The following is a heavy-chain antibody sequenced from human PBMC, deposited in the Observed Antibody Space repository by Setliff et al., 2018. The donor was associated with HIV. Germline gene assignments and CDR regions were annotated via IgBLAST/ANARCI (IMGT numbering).Heavy chain of an antibody. CDR1: GYTFSTYD. CDR2: MIAKTGKT. V-gene: IGHV1-8*02. Sequence: GPSVKVSCKTSGYTFSTYDINWVRQAPGQGLEWMGWMIAKTGKTAYAEKFQGRVSMTRDNSISTAYMELSSLTSKDTAVYYCARGAGWSAPSDYWGQGTLVTVSS. J-gene: IGHJ4*02. D-gene: IGHD3-3*01. CDR3: ARGAGWSAPSDY.